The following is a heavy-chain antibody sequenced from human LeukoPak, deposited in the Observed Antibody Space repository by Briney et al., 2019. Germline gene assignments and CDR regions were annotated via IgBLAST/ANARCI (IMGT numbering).Heavy chain of an antibody. CDR1: GGSISSYY. V-gene: IGHV4-59*01. J-gene: IGHJ6*02. CDR2: IYYSGST. CDR3: ARGRAIAGYYGMDV. Sequence: SETLSLTCTVSGGSISSYYLSWIRQPPGKGLEWIGYIYYSGSTNYNPSLKSRVTISVDTSKNQFSLKLSSVTAADTAVYYCARGRAIAGYYGMDVWGQGTTVTVSS.